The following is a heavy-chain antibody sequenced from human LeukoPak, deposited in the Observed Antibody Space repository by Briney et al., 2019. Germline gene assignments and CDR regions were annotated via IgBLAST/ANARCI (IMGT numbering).Heavy chain of an antibody. J-gene: IGHJ3*02. CDR2: IKQDGSEK. Sequence: GGSLRLSCAASGFTFSSYWMSWVRQAPGKGLEWVANIKQDGSEKYYVDSVKGRFTISRDNAKNSLYLQRNSLRAEDTAVYYCAREGIFGVVIIDAFDIWGQGTMVTVSS. CDR1: GFTFSSYW. V-gene: IGHV3-7*01. CDR3: AREGIFGVVIIDAFDI. D-gene: IGHD3-3*01.